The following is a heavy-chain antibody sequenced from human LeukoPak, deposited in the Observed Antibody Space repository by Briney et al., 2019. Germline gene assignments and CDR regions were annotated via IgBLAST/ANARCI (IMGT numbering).Heavy chain of an antibody. CDR2: ISSSSSYI. CDR3: AREGSPVITMVRGFSGMDV. D-gene: IGHD3-10*01. J-gene: IGHJ6*02. CDR1: GFTFSSYS. Sequence: GGSLRLSCAASGFTFSSYSMNWVRQAPGKGLEWVSSISSSSSYIYYADSVKGRFTISRDNAKNSLYLQMNSLRAEDTAVYYCAREGSPVITMVRGFSGMDVWGQGTTVTVSS. V-gene: IGHV3-21*01.